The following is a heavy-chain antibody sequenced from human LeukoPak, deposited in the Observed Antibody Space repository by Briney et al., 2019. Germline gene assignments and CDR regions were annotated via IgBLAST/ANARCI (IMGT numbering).Heavy chain of an antibody. CDR3: ARDSDILASDAFDI. J-gene: IGHJ3*02. CDR1: GFTFSGYD. V-gene: IGHV3-21*01. D-gene: IGHD3-9*01. Sequence: GSLRLSCAASGFTFSGYDMNWVRQAPGKGLEWVSSISGSSSYIYYADSMKGRFTISRDNGKNSLYLQMNSLRAEDTAVYYCARDSDILASDAFDIWGQGTMVTVSS. CDR2: ISGSSSYI.